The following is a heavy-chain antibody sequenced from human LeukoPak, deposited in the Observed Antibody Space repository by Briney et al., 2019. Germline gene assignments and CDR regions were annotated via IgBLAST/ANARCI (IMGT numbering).Heavy chain of an antibody. CDR2: FDPEDGET. J-gene: IGHJ4*02. Sequence: PWASVKVSCKVSGYTLTELSMHWVRQAPGKGLEWMGGFDPEDGETIYAQKFQGRVTMTEDTSTDTAYMELSSLRSEDTAVYYCARGALLWFGDRMEYYFDYWGQGTLLTVSS. CDR1: GYTLTELS. D-gene: IGHD3-10*01. CDR3: ARGALLWFGDRMEYYFDY. V-gene: IGHV1-24*01.